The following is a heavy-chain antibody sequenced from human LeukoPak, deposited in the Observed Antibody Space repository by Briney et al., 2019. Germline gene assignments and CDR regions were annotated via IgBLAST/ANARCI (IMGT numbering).Heavy chain of an antibody. D-gene: IGHD3-10*01. CDR2: IYYSGST. J-gene: IGHJ4*02. CDR1: GGSISSSSYY. V-gene: IGHV4-39*01. Sequence: PSETLSLTCTVCGGSISSSSYYWGWIRQPPGKGLEWIGSIYYSGSTYYNPSLKSRVTISVDTSRNQFSLKLSSVTAADTAVYYCARRMAYYYGSGPFDYWGQGTLVTVSS. CDR3: ARRMAYYYGSGPFDY.